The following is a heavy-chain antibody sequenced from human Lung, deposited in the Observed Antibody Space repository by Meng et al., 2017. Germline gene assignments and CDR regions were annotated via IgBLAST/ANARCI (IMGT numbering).Heavy chain of an antibody. V-gene: IGHV4-34*01. D-gene: IGHD1/OR15-1a*01. CDR3: ARPKQANWYFDR. Sequence: QVLLQLGGAGLLNPSETLSLTGSVYGGSFSGYYWSWTRQPPGKGLEWIGEINHSGSTNSNPSLKSRVTISVETSKNQFSLKLSSVTAADTAVYYCARPKQANWYFDRWGRGTLVTVSS. CDR1: GGSFSGYY. CDR2: INHSGST. J-gene: IGHJ2*01.